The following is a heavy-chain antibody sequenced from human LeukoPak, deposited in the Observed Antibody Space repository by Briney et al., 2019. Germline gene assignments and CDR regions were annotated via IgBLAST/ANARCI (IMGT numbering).Heavy chain of an antibody. CDR3: ASGTGDPLDY. V-gene: IGHV4-39*07. D-gene: IGHD7-27*01. CDR2: MFYGGST. Sequence: PSETLSLTCTVSGVSISTSNYYWVWIRQSPGKGLEWIGSMFYGGSTYYNPSLKSRVTISVDTSKNQFSLKLSSVTAADTAVYYCASGTGDPLDYWGQGTLVTVSA. CDR1: GVSISTSNYY. J-gene: IGHJ4*02.